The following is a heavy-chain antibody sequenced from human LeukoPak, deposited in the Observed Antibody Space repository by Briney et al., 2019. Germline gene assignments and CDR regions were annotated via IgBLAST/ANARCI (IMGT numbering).Heavy chain of an antibody. J-gene: IGHJ6*03. Sequence: GGSLRLSCAASGFTFDDYAMHWVRQAPGKGLEWVSGISWNSGSVGYADSVKGRFTISRDNAKNSLYLQMNSLRAEDTALYYCAKDQWLVSGYIDVWGKGTTVTISS. D-gene: IGHD6-19*01. CDR1: GFTFDDYA. V-gene: IGHV3-9*01. CDR3: AKDQWLVSGYIDV. CDR2: ISWNSGSV.